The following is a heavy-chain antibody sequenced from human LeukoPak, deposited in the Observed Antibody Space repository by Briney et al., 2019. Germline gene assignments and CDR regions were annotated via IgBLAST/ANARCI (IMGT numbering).Heavy chain of an antibody. CDR1: GFTVSSNY. Sequence: GGSLRLSCAASGFTVSSNYMSWVRQALGKGLEWGAVIYSGGTTSYADSVKGRFTISRDNSKNTLYLQMNSLRAEDTAVYYCARDYTVPRAAVVTESWGQGTLVTVSS. CDR3: ARDYTVPRAAVVTES. D-gene: IGHD6-13*01. V-gene: IGHV3-53*01. CDR2: IYSGGTT. J-gene: IGHJ5*02.